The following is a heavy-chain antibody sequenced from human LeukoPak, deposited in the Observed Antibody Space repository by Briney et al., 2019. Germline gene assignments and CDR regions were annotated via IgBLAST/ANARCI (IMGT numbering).Heavy chain of an antibody. Sequence: ASVKASCKTSGYTFSVYDINWLRQVAGQGLEWMGWMNSNNGSTGYALRFQHRVTMTMNTSIDTAYMELNSLTSEDTAVYYCARRISALGTGFWFDPWGQGTQVTVSS. CDR2: MNSNNGST. D-gene: IGHD6-13*01. CDR1: GYTFSVYD. CDR3: ARRISALGTGFWFDP. V-gene: IGHV1-8*01. J-gene: IGHJ5*02.